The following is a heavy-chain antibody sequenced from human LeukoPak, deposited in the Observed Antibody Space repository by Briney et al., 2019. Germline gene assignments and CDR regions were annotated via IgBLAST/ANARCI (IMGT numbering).Heavy chain of an antibody. CDR1: GFTFSSYA. CDR3: ARALYGYGGWFDP. J-gene: IGHJ5*02. V-gene: IGHV3-30-3*01. CDR2: ISYDGSNK. Sequence: GGSLRLSCAASGFTFSSYAMHWVRQAPGKGLEWVAVISYDGSNKYYADSVKGRFTISRDNSKNTLYLQMNSLRAEDTAVYHCARALYGYGGWFDPWGQGTLVTVSS. D-gene: IGHD5-18*01.